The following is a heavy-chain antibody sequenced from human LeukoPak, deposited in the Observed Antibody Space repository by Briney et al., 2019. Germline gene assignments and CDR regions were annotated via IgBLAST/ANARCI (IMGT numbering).Heavy chain of an antibody. V-gene: IGHV3-30*01. CDR1: GFIFSSYA. CDR2: ISYDGSEK. D-gene: IGHD3-10*01. Sequence: GGSLRLSCAASGFIFSSYAMHWVRQAPGKGLEWVAVISYDGSEKYYADSVKGRLTISRDNSKNTLYLQMNSLRVEETAVYYCARATMVRGAGPDYWGQGTLVTVSS. CDR3: ARATMVRGAGPDY. J-gene: IGHJ4*02.